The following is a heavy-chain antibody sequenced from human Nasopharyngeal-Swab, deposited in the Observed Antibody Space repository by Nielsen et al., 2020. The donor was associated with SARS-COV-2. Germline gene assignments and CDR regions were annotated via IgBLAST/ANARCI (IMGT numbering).Heavy chain of an antibody. Sequence: VRQMPGKGLEWIGEINHSGSTNYNPSLKSRVTISVDTSKNQFSLKLSSVTAADTAVYYCAREVRGIAARPYSDYYYGMDVWGQGTTVTVSS. D-gene: IGHD6-6*01. V-gene: IGHV4-34*01. CDR2: INHSGST. CDR3: AREVRGIAARPYSDYYYGMDV. J-gene: IGHJ6*02.